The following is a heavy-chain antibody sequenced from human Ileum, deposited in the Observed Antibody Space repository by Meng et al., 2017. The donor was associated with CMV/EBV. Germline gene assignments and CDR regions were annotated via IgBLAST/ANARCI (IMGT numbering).Heavy chain of an antibody. CDR2: IYYSGST. CDR1: GGSISSYY. J-gene: IGHJ4*02. D-gene: IGHD2-2*01. V-gene: IGHV4-59*01. CDR3: ARGYLYCSSTSCLDD. Sequence: SETLSLTCTVSGGSISSYYWSWIRQLPGKGLEWIGSIYYSGSTNYNPSLKSRVTISVDTSKNQFSLKLSTVTAADTAVYYCARGYLYCSSTSCLDDWGQGTLVTVSS.